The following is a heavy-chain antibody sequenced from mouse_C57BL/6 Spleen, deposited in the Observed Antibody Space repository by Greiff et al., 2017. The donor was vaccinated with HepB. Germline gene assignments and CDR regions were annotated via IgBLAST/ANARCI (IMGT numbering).Heavy chain of an antibody. Sequence: EVKLVESGGGLVKPGGSLKLSCAASGFTFSSYAMSWVRQTPEKRLEWVATISDGGSYTYYPDNVKGRFTISRDNAKNNLYLQMSHLKSEDTAMYYCARDRIYYSMYYFDYWGQGTTLTVSS. D-gene: IGHD2-5*01. CDR2: ISDGGSYT. CDR3: ARDRIYYSMYYFDY. J-gene: IGHJ2*01. V-gene: IGHV5-4*01. CDR1: GFTFSSYA.